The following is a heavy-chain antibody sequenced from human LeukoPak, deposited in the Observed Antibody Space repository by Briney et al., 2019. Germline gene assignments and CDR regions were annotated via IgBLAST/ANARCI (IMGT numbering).Heavy chain of an antibody. V-gene: IGHV3-30*04. D-gene: IGHD6-25*01. CDR2: ISYDGNNK. CDR3: ARDRGRYYMDV. J-gene: IGHJ6*03. Sequence: GGSLRLSCAASGFTFSSYAMHWVRQAPGKGLEWVAVISYDGNNKYYADSVKGRFTISRDNSKNTLYLQMNSLRAEDTAVYYCARDRGRYYMDVWGKGTTVTISS. CDR1: GFTFSSYA.